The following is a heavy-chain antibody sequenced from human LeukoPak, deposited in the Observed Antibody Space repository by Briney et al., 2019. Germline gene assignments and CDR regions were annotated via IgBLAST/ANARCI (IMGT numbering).Heavy chain of an antibody. J-gene: IGHJ4*02. V-gene: IGHV3-11*03. Sequence: GGSLRLSCAASGFTFSDYYMSWIRQAPGKGLEWVSYISGSSSYTNYADSVKGRFTISRDNAKDSLYLQMNSLRAEDTAVYYCARRYSSSWYDYWGQGTLVTVPS. CDR1: GFTFSDYY. CDR3: ARRYSSSWYDY. CDR2: ISGSSSYT. D-gene: IGHD6-13*01.